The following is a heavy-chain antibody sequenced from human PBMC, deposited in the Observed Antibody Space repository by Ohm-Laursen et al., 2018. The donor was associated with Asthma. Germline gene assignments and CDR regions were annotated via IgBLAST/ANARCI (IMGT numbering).Heavy chain of an antibody. J-gene: IGHJ4*02. Sequence: SLRLSCTATGFTFRSYAMHWVRQAPGKGLEWVAVGGSYYDGGLKYYADSVNGRFTVSRDDSKNTLYLQMNSLRPDDTAVYYCARDVMEWYLPAFDFWGQGSLVIVSS. CDR3: ARDVMEWYLPAFDF. V-gene: IGHV3-30-3*01. D-gene: IGHD3-3*01. CDR1: GFTFRSYA. CDR2: GGSYYDGGLK.